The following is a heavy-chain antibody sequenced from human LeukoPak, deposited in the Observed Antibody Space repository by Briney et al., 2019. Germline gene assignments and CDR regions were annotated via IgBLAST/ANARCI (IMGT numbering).Heavy chain of an antibody. CDR2: IDTNTGNP. CDR1: GYTFTNYT. V-gene: IGHV7-4-1*02. CDR3: ARGYDTTGYFSY. J-gene: IGHJ4*02. Sequence: ASVKVSCKASGYTFTNYTLNWVRQAPGQGLEWMGWIDTNTGNPTYAQGFIGRFVFPLDTSVTTAYLPISSLKAEDTAVYYCARGYDTTGYFSYWGQGTLVAVSS. D-gene: IGHD3-22*01.